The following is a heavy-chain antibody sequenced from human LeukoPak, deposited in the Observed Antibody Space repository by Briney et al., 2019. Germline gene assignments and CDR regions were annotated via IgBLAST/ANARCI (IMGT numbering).Heavy chain of an antibody. CDR1: GASFSGYY. CDR2: ISHSGTT. J-gene: IGHJ4*02. CDR3: ARGAPSDYAGIFDS. D-gene: IGHD3-10*01. Sequence: SETLSLTCAVHGASFSGYYGSWIRQPPGKGLEWIGEISHSGTTNYNPSLKSRVTMSVDTSKNQFSLKLSSVTAADTAVYYCARGAPSDYAGIFDSWGQGTLVTVSS. V-gene: IGHV4-34*01.